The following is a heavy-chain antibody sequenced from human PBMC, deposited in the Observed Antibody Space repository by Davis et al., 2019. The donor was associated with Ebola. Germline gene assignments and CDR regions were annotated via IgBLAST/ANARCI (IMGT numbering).Heavy chain of an antibody. J-gene: IGHJ4*02. D-gene: IGHD3-22*01. V-gene: IGHV4-34*01. CDR2: INHSGST. Sequence: SETRSLTCAVYGGSFSGYYWSWIRQPPGKGLEWIGEINHSGSTNYNPSLKSRVTISVDTSKNQFSLKLSSVTAADTAVYYRARGPSVVNFDYWGQGTLVTVSS. CDR1: GGSFSGYY. CDR3: ARGPSVVNFDY.